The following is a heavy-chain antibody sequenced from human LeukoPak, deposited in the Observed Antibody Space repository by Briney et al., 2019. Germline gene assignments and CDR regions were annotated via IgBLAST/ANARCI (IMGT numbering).Heavy chain of an antibody. V-gene: IGHV4-39*07. CDR3: ARDRYYDYVWGSYPGGFDY. Sequence: SETLSLTCTISDDSISDNRYFWAWIRQPPGKGLEWIGSINYSGRTYYNPSLKSRLTMSVDTSKNQFSLKLSSVTAADTAVYYCARDRYYDYVWGSYPGGFDYWGQGTLVTVSS. CDR1: DDSISDNRYF. CDR2: INYSGRT. D-gene: IGHD3-16*02. J-gene: IGHJ4*02.